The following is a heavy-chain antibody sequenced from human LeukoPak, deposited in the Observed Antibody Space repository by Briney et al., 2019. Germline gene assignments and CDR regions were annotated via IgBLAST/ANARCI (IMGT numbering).Heavy chain of an antibody. CDR2: ISYDGSNK. Sequence: GGSLRLSCAASGFTFSSYGMHWVRQAPGHGLEWVAVISYDGSNKYYAHTLKGRFTISRDNSKNTLYLQMNSLRAEDRAVYYCAKDGPVLSYYDSSGYCYGDWYFDLWGGGTLVTVSS. J-gene: IGHJ2*01. V-gene: IGHV3-30*18. CDR1: GFTFSSYG. D-gene: IGHD3-22*01. CDR3: AKDGPVLSYYDSSGYCYGDWYFDL.